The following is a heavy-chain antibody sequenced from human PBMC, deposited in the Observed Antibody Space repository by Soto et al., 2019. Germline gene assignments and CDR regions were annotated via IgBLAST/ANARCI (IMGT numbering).Heavy chain of an antibody. CDR2: ISYDGSNK. CDR1: GFTFSSYA. CDR3: ASGYYDCTGSPHYYYYSGMDV. J-gene: IGHJ6*02. Sequence: QVQLVESGGGVVQPGRSLRLSCAASGFTFSSYAMHWVRQARGKGLEWVAVISYDGSNKYFADSVKGRFTISRDNSKNTLYLQTTTLRAEDTAVYYCASGYYDCTGSPHYYYYSGMDVWGQGTTVTVSS. D-gene: IGHD3-22*01. V-gene: IGHV3-30-3*01.